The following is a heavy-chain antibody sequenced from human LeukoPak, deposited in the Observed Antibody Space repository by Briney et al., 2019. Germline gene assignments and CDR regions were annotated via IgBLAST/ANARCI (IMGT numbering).Heavy chain of an antibody. CDR1: GFTFGDYA. J-gene: IGHJ4*02. D-gene: IGHD2-21*01. V-gene: IGHV3-49*04. Sequence: GGSLRLSCTASGFTFGDYAMSWVRQAPGKGLEGVGVIRSKAYGGTTEYAASVKGRFTISRDESKSIAYLQMNSLKTEDTSVYYCTRDLGHIVVVPPDYWGQGTLVTVSS. CDR3: TRDLGHIVVVPPDY. CDR2: IRSKAYGGTT.